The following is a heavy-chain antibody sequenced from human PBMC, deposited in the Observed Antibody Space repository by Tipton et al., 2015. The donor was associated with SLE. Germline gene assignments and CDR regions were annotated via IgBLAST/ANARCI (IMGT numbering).Heavy chain of an antibody. J-gene: IGHJ4*02. Sequence: TLSLTCAVSGGSISSSNWWSWVRQPPGKGLEWIGYVYSGGTTYYNPSLKGRLTISLDTSEKQFSLKLTSVTSADTAVYYCARYYYDSTGECLFDSWGQGTLVTVSS. D-gene: IGHD3-22*01. CDR1: GGSISSSNW. CDR2: VYSGGTT. CDR3: ARYYYDSTGECLFDS. V-gene: IGHV4-4*02.